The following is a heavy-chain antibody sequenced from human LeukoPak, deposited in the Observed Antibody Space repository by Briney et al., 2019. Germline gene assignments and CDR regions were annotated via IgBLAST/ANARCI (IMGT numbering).Heavy chain of an antibody. Sequence: GGSLRLSCAASGFTFSSYEMNWVRQAPGKGLEWVSYISSSGSTIYYADSVKGRFTISRDNAKNSLYLQMNSLRAEDTAVYYCAGYSSGWYGGFDYWGQGTLVTVSS. CDR3: AGYSSGWYGGFDY. D-gene: IGHD6-19*01. CDR2: ISSSGSTI. CDR1: GFTFSSYE. J-gene: IGHJ4*02. V-gene: IGHV3-48*03.